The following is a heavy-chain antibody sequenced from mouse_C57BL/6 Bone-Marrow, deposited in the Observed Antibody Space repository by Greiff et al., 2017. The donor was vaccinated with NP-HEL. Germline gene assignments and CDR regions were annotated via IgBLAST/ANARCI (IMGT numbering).Heavy chain of an antibody. D-gene: IGHD4-1*01. CDR3: ARDGSNWPFAY. Sequence: EVKVVESEGGLVQPGSSMKLSCTASGFTFSDYYMAWVRQVPEKGLEWVANINYDGSSTYYLDSLKSRFIISRDNAKNILYLQMSSLKSEDTATYYCARDGSNWPFAYWGQGTLVTVSA. CDR2: INYDGSST. V-gene: IGHV5-16*01. J-gene: IGHJ3*01. CDR1: GFTFSDYY.